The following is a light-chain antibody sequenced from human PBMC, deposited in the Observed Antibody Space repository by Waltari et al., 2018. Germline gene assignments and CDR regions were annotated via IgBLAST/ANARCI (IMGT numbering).Light chain of an antibody. CDR3: ATWDDRLTAV. J-gene: IGLJ2*01. Sequence: QSILTQPPSASGTPGRTVTISCSGSNSNVGANSVCWYQQLPGTAPKLLIFGNNQRRAGVPGRFSGSKSGTSASLAIRGLRSEDEADYYCATWDDRLTAVFGGGTKLTVL. V-gene: IGLV1-47*01. CDR1: NSNVGANS. CDR2: GNN.